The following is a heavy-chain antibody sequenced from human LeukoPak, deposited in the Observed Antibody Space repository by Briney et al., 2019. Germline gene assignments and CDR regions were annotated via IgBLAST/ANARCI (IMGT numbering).Heavy chain of an antibody. CDR1: GGSLSSYY. Sequence: PSETLSLTCTVSGGSLSSYYWSWIRQPAAKGLEWIGRIYTSGSTNYNPSLKSRVTMSVDTSKNQFSLKLSSVTAADTAIYYCAREGWDYYYMDVWGKGTTVTVSS. V-gene: IGHV4-4*07. J-gene: IGHJ6*03. CDR3: AREGWDYYYMDV. D-gene: IGHD6-19*01. CDR2: IYTSGST.